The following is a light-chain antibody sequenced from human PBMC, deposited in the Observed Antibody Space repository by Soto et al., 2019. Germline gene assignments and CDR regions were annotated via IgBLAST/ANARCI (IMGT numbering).Light chain of an antibody. V-gene: IGKV1-5*01. CDR3: QQYGTSPRT. Sequence: DIQMTQSPSTLSGSVGDRVTITCRASQTISSWLAWYQQKPGKAPKLLIYAASSLQSGVPSRFSGSGSGTAFTLTISRLEPEDFAVYYCQQYGTSPRTFGQGTKVDIK. J-gene: IGKJ1*01. CDR2: AAS. CDR1: QTISSW.